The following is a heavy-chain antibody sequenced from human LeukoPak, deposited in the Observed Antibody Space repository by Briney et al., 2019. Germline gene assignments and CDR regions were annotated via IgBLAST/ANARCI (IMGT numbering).Heavy chain of an antibody. J-gene: IGHJ5*02. Sequence: SETLSLTCTVSGGSISSHYWSWIRQPPGKGLEWIGYFSDSGSTIYNPSLKSRVTILGDTSTNQFSLKLSSVTAADTAVYYCARHATGSYSVPWLDPWGQGTLVTVSS. D-gene: IGHD3-10*01. CDR2: FSDSGST. CDR3: ARHATGSYSVPWLDP. V-gene: IGHV4-59*08. CDR1: GGSISSHY.